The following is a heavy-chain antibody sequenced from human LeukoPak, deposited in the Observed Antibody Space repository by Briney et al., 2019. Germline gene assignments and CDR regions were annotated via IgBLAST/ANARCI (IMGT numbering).Heavy chain of an antibody. V-gene: IGHV4-34*01. CDR3: ARGVSADILTGYYNWFDP. J-gene: IGHJ5*02. CDR1: GGSFSGYY. CDR2: INHSGST. Sequence: MPSETLSLTCAVYGGSFSGYYWSWIRQPPGKGLEWIGEINHSGSTNYNPSLKSRVTISVDTSKNQFSLKLSSVTAADTAVYYCARGVSADILTGYYNWFDPWGQGTLVTVSS. D-gene: IGHD3-9*01.